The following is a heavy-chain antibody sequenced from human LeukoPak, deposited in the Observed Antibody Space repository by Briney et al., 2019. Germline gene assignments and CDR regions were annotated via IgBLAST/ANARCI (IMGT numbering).Heavy chain of an antibody. J-gene: IGHJ6*03. V-gene: IGHV3-21*01. Sequence: GGSLRLSCAASGFIFSIYSMNWVRQAPGKGLEWVSSISNDGNYIYYADSVKGRFTISRDNAKNSLYLQMNSLRAEDTAVYYCARASYYYMDVWGKGTTVTVSS. CDR1: GFIFSIYS. CDR3: ARASYYYMDV. CDR2: ISNDGNYI.